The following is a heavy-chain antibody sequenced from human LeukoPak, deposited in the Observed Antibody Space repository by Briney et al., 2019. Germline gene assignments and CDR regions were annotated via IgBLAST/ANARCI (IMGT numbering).Heavy chain of an antibody. CDR1: GGSISSGGHY. CDR3: ARRSLYWYYFDY. CDR2: IYDSGST. V-gene: IGHV4-31*03. J-gene: IGHJ4*02. Sequence: SETLSLTCTVSGGSISSGGHYWSWIRQHPGKGLEWLGYIYDSGSTYYNPSLKSRVTMSVDTSKNQFSLKLSSVTAADTAVYYCARRSLYWYYFDYWGQGTLVTVSS. D-gene: IGHD2-8*02.